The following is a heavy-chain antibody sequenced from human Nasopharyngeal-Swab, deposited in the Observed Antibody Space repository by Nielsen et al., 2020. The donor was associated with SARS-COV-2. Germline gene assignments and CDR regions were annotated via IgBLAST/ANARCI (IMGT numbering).Heavy chain of an antibody. CDR2: ISAYNGNT. D-gene: IGHD2-2*01. CDR3: ARIPYCSSTSCYAVRGGNYYYYYGMDV. CDR1: GYTFTSYG. V-gene: IGHV1-18*01. J-gene: IGHJ6*02. Sequence: ASGKVSCKASGYTFTSYGISWVRQAPGQGLEWMGWISAYNGNTNYAQKLQGRVTMTTDTSTSTAYMELRSLRSDDTAVYYCARIPYCSSTSCYAVRGGNYYYYYGMDVWGQGTTVTVSS.